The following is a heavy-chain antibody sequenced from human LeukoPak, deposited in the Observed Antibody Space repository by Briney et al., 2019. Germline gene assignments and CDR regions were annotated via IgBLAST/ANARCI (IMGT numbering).Heavy chain of an antibody. J-gene: IGHJ3*02. CDR1: GYTFTGYY. D-gene: IGHD6-6*01. CDR3: ARRGIAARPRSAFDI. CDR2: INPNSGGT. V-gene: IGHV1-2*02. Sequence: ASVKVSCKASGYTFTGYYMHWVRQAPGQGLEWMGWINPNSGGTNYAQKFQGRVTMTRDTSISTAYMELSRLRSDDTAVYYCARRGIAARPRSAFDIWGQGTMVTVSS.